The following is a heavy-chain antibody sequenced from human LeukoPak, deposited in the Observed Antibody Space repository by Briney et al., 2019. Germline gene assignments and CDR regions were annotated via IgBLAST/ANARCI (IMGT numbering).Heavy chain of an antibody. V-gene: IGHV1-2*02. CDR2: INPNSGGT. CDR3: ARAPEITMVRGVILGSYYYYYMDV. Sequence: ASVKVSCKASGYTFTGYYMHWVRQAPGQGLEWMGWINPNSGGTNYAQKLQGRVTMTTDTSTSTAYMELRSLRSDDTAVYYCARAPEITMVRGVILGSYYYYYMDVWGKGTTVTISS. D-gene: IGHD3-10*01. J-gene: IGHJ6*03. CDR1: GYTFTGYY.